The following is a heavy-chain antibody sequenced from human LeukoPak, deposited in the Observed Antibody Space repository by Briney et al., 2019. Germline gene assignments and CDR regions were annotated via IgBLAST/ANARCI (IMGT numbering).Heavy chain of an antibody. D-gene: IGHD6-25*01. J-gene: IGHJ4*02. Sequence: PGGSLRLSCVVSGIPFSDFYMNWIRQAPGKGLEWISYVSSSSSYTDYAESVKGRFSISRDNAKSALYLEMSDLGVEDTAVYYCAAGTAADYWGQGTLVIVSS. V-gene: IGHV3-11*03. CDR1: GIPFSDFY. CDR2: VSSSSSYT. CDR3: AAGTAADY.